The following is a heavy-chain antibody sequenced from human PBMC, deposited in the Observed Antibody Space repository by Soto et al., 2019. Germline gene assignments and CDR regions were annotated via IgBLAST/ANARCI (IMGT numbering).Heavy chain of an antibody. V-gene: IGHV2-5*02. CDR2: IYWDDDK. CDR3: AHDRELASTGWYGSDYFES. CDR1: GFSLTSSGVG. J-gene: IGHJ4*02. Sequence: QITLKESGPTLVKPTQTLTLKCSFSGFSLTSSGVGVNWIRQPPGKALEWLAVIYWDDDKRYSPSLKSRLSITNDTAKNQVVLTMTNMDPLDTATYYCAHDRELASTGWYGSDYFESWGQGILVTVSS. D-gene: IGHD6-19*01.